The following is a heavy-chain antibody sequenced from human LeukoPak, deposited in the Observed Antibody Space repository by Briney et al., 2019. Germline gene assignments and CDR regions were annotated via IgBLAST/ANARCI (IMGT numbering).Heavy chain of an antibody. D-gene: IGHD1-1*01. V-gene: IGHV4-59*08. CDR1: GDSIRSFS. CDR2: IDYSGGT. CDR3: ARHQLNFDY. Sequence: SETLSLTCTVSGDSIRSFSWSWIRQPPGKGLEWIGYIDYSGGTNYNPSLKSRVTISVDTSKNQFSLKLSSVTAADTAVYYCARHQLNFDYWGQGILVTVSS. J-gene: IGHJ4*02.